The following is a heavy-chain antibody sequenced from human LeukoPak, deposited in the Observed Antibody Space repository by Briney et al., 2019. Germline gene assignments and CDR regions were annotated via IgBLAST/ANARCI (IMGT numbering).Heavy chain of an antibody. J-gene: IGHJ4*03. Sequence: GGSLRLSCGASGFTFRSYGVHWVRQAPGKGLEWVAFIQKDGSNKYYGDSVKGRFTVSRDNADNTMFLQMNSVRDEDTAVYYCATKQWLAPPPDSWGQGTPVTVSS. CDR2: IQKDGSNK. CDR3: ATKQWLAPPPDS. D-gene: IGHD6-19*01. V-gene: IGHV3-30*02. CDR1: GFTFRSYG.